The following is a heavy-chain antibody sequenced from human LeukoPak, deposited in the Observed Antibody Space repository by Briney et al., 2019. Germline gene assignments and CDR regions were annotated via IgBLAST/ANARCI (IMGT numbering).Heavy chain of an antibody. CDR3: ARDSTAARPLGYYYYGMDV. V-gene: IGHV1-69*13. J-gene: IGHJ6*02. Sequence: ASVKVSCTASGGTFSSYAITWVRQAPGQGLEWMGGIIPIFGTANYAQKFQGSVTITADESTSTAYMELSSLRSEDTAVYYCARDSTAARPLGYYYYGMDVWGQGTTVTVSS. CDR1: GGTFSSYA. CDR2: IIPIFGTA. D-gene: IGHD6-6*01.